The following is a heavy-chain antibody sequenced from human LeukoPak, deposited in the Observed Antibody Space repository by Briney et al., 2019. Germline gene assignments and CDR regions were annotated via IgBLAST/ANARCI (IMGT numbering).Heavy chain of an antibody. CDR1: GFTFSSYG. Sequence: GGSLRLSCAASGFTFSSYGMHWVRQAPGKGLEWVAFISYDGSNKYYADSVKGRFTISRDNSKNTLYLQMNSLRAEDTAVYYCAKDQGYYDSSGNFDYWGQGTLVTVSS. D-gene: IGHD3-22*01. V-gene: IGHV3-30*18. CDR3: AKDQGYYDSSGNFDY. J-gene: IGHJ4*02. CDR2: ISYDGSNK.